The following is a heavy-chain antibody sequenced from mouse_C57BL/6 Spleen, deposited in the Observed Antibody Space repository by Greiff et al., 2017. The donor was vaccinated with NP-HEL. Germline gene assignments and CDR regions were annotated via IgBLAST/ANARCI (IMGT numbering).Heavy chain of an antibody. Sequence: QVQLQQPGAELVKPGASVKLSCKASGYTFTSYWMQWVKQRPGQGLEWIGEIDPSDSYTNYNQKFKGKATLTVDTSSSTAYMQLSSLTSEDSAVYYCARSYSFTTVVRGCDYWGQGTTLTVSS. J-gene: IGHJ2*01. CDR3: ARSYSFTTVVRGCDY. CDR2: IDPSDSYT. CDR1: GYTFTSYW. V-gene: IGHV1-50*01. D-gene: IGHD1-1*01.